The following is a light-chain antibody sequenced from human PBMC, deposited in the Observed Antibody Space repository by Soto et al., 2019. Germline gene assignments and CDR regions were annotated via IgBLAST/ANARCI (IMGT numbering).Light chain of an antibody. CDR1: QTVSKF. CDR3: QQTYSLPRT. Sequence: DVQMTQSPSSLSASVGDSVTIACRASQTVSKFVNWYQQKPGKVPDLLIYSASTLYSGVPSRFSGSGSGTEFTLTISNLQPEDFATYYCQQTYSLPRTFAQGNKVDIK. V-gene: IGKV1-39*01. CDR2: SAS. J-gene: IGKJ1*01.